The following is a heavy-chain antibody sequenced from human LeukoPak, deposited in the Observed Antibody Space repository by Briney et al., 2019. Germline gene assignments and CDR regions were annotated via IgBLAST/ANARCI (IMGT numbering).Heavy chain of an antibody. CDR3: ASRRHRAHNY. V-gene: IGHV4-30-4*01. Sequence: SETLSLTCTVSGDSITNGDYYWTWIRQPPGQGLEWVGSIYNNGVTYYNPSLKSRVTISVDTSKNQFSLKLSSVTAADTAVYYCASRRHRAHNYWGQGTLVTVSS. D-gene: IGHD1-1*01. J-gene: IGHJ4*02. CDR2: IYNNGVT. CDR1: GDSITNGDYY.